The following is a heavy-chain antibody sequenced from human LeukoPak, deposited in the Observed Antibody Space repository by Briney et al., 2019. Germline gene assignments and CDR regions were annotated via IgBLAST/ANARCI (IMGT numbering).Heavy chain of an antibody. J-gene: IGHJ4*02. V-gene: IGHV4-59*01. CDR3: ARGQWLPVFDF. CDR2: IYHSGST. D-gene: IGHD3-22*01. CDR1: GGFNTHYY. Sequence: SETLSLTCSVSGGFNTHYYWTWIRQPPGKELEWIGYIYHSGSTKYNPSLKSRVTISVDTSKNHFSLKLSSVTAADTAVYYCARGQWLPVFDFWGQGTLVTVSS.